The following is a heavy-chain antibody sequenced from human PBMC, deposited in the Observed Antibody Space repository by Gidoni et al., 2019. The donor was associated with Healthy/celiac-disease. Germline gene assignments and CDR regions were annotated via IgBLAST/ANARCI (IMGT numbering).Heavy chain of an antibody. CDR1: GGPFSSYP. J-gene: IGHJ5*02. CDR3: AREGAYYEGWFDP. V-gene: IGHV1-69*01. Sequence: VQLVQSGAEVKQPGSSVKVSCKAPGGPFSSYPISWVRQAPGQGLEWMGGIIPIFGTANDAQKFQGRVTITADESTSTAYMELSSLRSEDTAVYYCAREGAYYEGWFDPWGQGTLVTVSS. D-gene: IGHD3-22*01. CDR2: IIPIFGTA.